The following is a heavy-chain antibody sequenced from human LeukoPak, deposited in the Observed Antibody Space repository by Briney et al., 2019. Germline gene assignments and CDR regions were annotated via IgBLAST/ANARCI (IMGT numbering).Heavy chain of an antibody. CDR3: ARQAFSSGWYTAAY. J-gene: IGHJ4*02. CDR2: IYDSETT. CDR1: GGSISSSY. D-gene: IGHD6-19*01. Sequence: SETLSLTCSVSGGSISSSYWSWIRQPPGKGLEWIASIYDSETTKYNPSLRSRATISSDTSKNQFSLKLSSVTAADTAVYYCARQAFSSGWYTAAYWGQGTLVTVSS. V-gene: IGHV4-59*08.